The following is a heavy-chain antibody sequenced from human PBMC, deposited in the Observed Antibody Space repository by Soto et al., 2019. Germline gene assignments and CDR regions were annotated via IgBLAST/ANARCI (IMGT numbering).Heavy chain of an antibody. Sequence: GGSLRLSCAASGFTLSNYAMHWVRQAPGRGLEWVAILSYDGTTKFYADSVKGRFTISRDTSKDTLSLQVSSLRAEDTAVYYCARQSGPTLDYWGQGTLVTVSS. CDR2: LSYDGTTK. J-gene: IGHJ4*02. CDR1: GFTLSNYA. D-gene: IGHD3-3*01. V-gene: IGHV3-30-3*01. CDR3: ARQSGPTLDY.